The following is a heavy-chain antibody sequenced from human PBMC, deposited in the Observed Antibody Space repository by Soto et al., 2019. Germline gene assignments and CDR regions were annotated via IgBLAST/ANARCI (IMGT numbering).Heavy chain of an antibody. CDR2: ITHTKSI. Sequence: SEMLSVTSSVVGGSLIGFCCTWIRQAQGKGLEWIGEITHTKSINYNPSLKNRVTMSVDTSKNQFALTLNSVTAADTATYYCSRGGISHWADFYYLDVLDRGTTVTVSS. CDR1: GGSLIGFC. V-gene: IGHV4-34*01. J-gene: IGHJ6*03. CDR3: SRGGISHWADFYYLDV. D-gene: IGHD2-21*01.